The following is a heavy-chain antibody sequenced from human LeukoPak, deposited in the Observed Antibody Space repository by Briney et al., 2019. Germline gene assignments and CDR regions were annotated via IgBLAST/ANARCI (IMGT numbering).Heavy chain of an antibody. CDR3: AFGVVKYNIDY. CDR2: IYHSGGT. V-gene: IGHV4-30-2*01. CDR1: GGSLSSGGYY. J-gene: IGHJ4*02. Sequence: SETLSLACTVSGGSLSSGGYYWSWIRQPPGKGLEWIGVIYHSGGTYYNPSLKSRVTISVDRSKNQFSLKLSSVTAADTAVYYCAFGVVKYNIDYWGQGTLVTVSS. D-gene: IGHD3-3*01.